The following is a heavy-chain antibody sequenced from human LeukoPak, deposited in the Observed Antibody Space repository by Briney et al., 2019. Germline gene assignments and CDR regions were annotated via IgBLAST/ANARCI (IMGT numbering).Heavy chain of an antibody. J-gene: IGHJ6*02. D-gene: IGHD2-2*01. CDR1: GYTFTSYD. Sequence: ASVKVSCKASGYTFTSYDINWVRQATGQELEWMGWMNPNSGNTGYAQKFQGRVTMTRNTSISTAYMELSSLRSEDTAVYYCARFPIVVVPAAILKYYYYYGMDVWGQGTTVTVSS. CDR3: ARFPIVVVPAAILKYYYYYGMDV. V-gene: IGHV1-8*01. CDR2: MNPNSGNT.